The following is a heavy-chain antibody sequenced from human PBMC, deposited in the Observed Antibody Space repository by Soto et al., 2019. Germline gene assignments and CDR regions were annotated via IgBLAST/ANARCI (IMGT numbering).Heavy chain of an antibody. V-gene: IGHV4-39*01. CDR1: GDSISTSRNY. J-gene: IGHJ1*01. D-gene: IGHD3-16*01. CDR2: TYYSVST. CDR3: ASVPLGAVVLVQN. Sequence: PSETLSLTCTVSGDSISTSRNYWGWIRQPPGKGLEWIGSTYYSVSTDYNPSLERRVTISVDTSKNQFSLKLTSVTAADTAVYYCASVPLGAVVLVQNWGQGTLVTVSS.